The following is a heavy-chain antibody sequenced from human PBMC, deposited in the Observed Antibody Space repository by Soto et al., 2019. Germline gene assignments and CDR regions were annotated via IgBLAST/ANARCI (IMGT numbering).Heavy chain of an antibody. CDR1: GFTFSSYS. Sequence: GGSLRLSCAASGFTFSSYSMNWVRQAPGKGLEWVSYISSSSSTIYYADSVKGRFTISRDNAKNSLYLQMNSLRAEDTAVYYCARKTLEPLPGYYYYYMDVWGKGTTVTVSS. CDR3: ARKTLEPLPGYYYYYMDV. V-gene: IGHV3-48*01. CDR2: ISSSSSTI. J-gene: IGHJ6*03. D-gene: IGHD1-1*01.